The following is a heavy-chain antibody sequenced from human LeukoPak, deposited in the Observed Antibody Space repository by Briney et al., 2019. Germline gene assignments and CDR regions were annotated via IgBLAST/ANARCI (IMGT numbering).Heavy chain of an antibody. D-gene: IGHD3-16*02. Sequence: SETLSLTCAVYGGSFSGYYWSWIRQPPVRGLEWIGEINHSGSTNYNPSLKSRVTISVDTSKNQFSLKLSSVTAADTAVYYCARGAMITFGGVIVILAKRYYFDYWGQGTLVTVSS. J-gene: IGHJ4*02. CDR2: INHSGST. CDR3: ARGAMITFGGVIVILAKRYYFDY. CDR1: GGSFSGYY. V-gene: IGHV4-34*01.